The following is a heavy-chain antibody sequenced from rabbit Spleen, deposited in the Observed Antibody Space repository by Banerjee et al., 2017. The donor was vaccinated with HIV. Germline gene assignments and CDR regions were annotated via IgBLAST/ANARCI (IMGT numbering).Heavy chain of an antibody. D-gene: IGHD8-1*01. Sequence: QEQLMESGGGLVQPGGSLKLSCKASGFDFSSYGVSWVRQAPGKGLEWIGYIDPVFGITYYASWVNGRFSISRENAQNTVFLQMTSLTAADTATYFCARDGAGGSYFALWGQGTLVTVS. CDR3: ARDGAGGSYFAL. V-gene: IGHV1S47*01. J-gene: IGHJ4*01. CDR1: GFDFSSYG. CDR2: IDPVFGIT.